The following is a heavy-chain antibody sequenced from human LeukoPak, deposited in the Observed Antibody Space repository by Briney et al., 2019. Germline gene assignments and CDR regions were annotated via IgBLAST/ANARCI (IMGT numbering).Heavy chain of an antibody. CDR1: DGSISSYY. J-gene: IGHJ4*02. CDR3: ARDSRTSWTFDY. CDR2: IYPSVST. D-gene: IGHD6-13*01. V-gene: IGHV4-4*07. Sequence: SETLSLTCTVSDGSISSYYWSWIRQPAGKGLEWIGRIYPSVSTNYNPSLNSRVTMSVDTSKNQFSLKLTSVTAADTAVYYCARDSRTSWTFDYWGQGTLVTVSS.